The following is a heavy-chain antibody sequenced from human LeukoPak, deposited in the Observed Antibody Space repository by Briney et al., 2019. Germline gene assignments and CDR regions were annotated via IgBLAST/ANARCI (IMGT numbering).Heavy chain of an antibody. J-gene: IGHJ4*02. CDR2: IYSGGST. D-gene: IGHD3-9*01. V-gene: IGHV3-66*01. Sequence: GGSLRLSCAASGFTVSSNYMSWVRQAPGKGLEWVSVIYSGGSTYYADSVTGRFTISRDNSKNTLYLQMNSLRAEDTAVYYCAVATGVLRYFDWLTTFDYWGQGTLVTVSS. CDR1: GFTVSSNY. CDR3: AVATGVLRYFDWLTTFDY.